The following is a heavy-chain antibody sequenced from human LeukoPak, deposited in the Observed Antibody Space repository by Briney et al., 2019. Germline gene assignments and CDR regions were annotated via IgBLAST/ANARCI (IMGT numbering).Heavy chain of an antibody. CDR2: INHSGST. Sequence: SETLSLTCAVYGGSFSGYYWSWIRQPPGKGLEWIGEINHSGSTNYNPSLKSRVTISVDTSKNQFSPKLSSVTAADTAVYYCARGRYSSSWYWGYWFDPWGQGTLVTVSS. J-gene: IGHJ5*02. V-gene: IGHV4-34*01. D-gene: IGHD6-13*01. CDR1: GGSFSGYY. CDR3: ARGRYSSSWYWGYWFDP.